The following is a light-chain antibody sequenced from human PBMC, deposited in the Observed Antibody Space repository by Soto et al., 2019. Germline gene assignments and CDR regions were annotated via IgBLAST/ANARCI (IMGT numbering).Light chain of an antibody. CDR3: QQYYGTPRT. Sequence: DIVMTQSPDSLAVSLGGWATINCKSSQSVLYSSNNKNYLAWYQQKPGQPPKLLIYGASTRESGVPDRFSGSGSGTDFTLTISRLQADDVAVYYCQQYYGTPRTFGQGTKVEIK. CDR1: QSVLYSSNNKNY. J-gene: IGKJ1*01. CDR2: GAS. V-gene: IGKV4-1*01.